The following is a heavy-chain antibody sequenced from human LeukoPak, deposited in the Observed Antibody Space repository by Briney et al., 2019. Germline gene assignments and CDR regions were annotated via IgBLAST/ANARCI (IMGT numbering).Heavy chain of an antibody. Sequence: SETLTLTCTVSGGSISSSSYYWGWIRQPPGKGLEWIGSIYYSGSTYYNPSLKSRVTISVDTSKNQFSLKLSSVTAADTAVYYCARGVRVAVAGYYYYYYMDVWGKGTTVTISS. CDR1: GGSISSSSYY. D-gene: IGHD6-19*01. J-gene: IGHJ6*03. CDR2: IYYSGST. CDR3: ARGVRVAVAGYYYYYYMDV. V-gene: IGHV4-39*07.